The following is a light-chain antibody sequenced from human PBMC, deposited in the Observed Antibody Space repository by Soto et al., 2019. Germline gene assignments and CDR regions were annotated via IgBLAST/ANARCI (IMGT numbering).Light chain of an antibody. J-gene: IGKJ4*01. CDR1: QGISSY. V-gene: IGKV1-9*01. CDR3: QQLNSYPPT. CDR2: AAS. Sequence: DIQLTQSPSFLSASVGDRVTITCRASQGISSYLAWYQQKPGKAPKLLIYAASTLQSGVPSRFSGSGSGTDFTLTISSLQPEDFATYNCQQLNSYPPTFGGGTKVEIK.